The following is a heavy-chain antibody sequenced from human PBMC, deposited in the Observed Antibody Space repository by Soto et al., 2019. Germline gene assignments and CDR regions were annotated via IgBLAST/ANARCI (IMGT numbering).Heavy chain of an antibody. V-gene: IGHV3-23*01. CDR2: ISGSGGSP. J-gene: IGHJ4*02. D-gene: IGHD6-19*01. Sequence: PGGSLRLSCAASGFTFSNYAMNWVRQAPGKGLEWVSTISGSGGSPYYADSVKGRFTISRDNSKNTLYLQMNSLRAGDSAIYYCAKEGTSGLHYFDYCGQGTLVTVSS. CDR3: AKEGTSGLHYFDY. CDR1: GFTFSNYA.